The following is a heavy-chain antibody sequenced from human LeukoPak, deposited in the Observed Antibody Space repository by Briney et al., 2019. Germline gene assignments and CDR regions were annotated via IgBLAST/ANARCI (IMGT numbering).Heavy chain of an antibody. Sequence: GGSLRLSCVASGFTFSDAWMNWVRQAPGKGLEWVSVISGSGGSTYYADSVKGRFTISRDNSKNTLYLQTNSLRVEDTAVYYCAKLSGIAVLGAFDIWGQGTMVTVSS. CDR3: AKLSGIAVLGAFDI. D-gene: IGHD6-19*01. J-gene: IGHJ3*02. CDR2: ISGSGGST. CDR1: GFTFSDAW. V-gene: IGHV3-23*01.